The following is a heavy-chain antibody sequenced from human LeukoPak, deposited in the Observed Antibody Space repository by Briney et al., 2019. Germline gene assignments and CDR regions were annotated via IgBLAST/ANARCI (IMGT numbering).Heavy chain of an antibody. D-gene: IGHD6-13*01. J-gene: IGHJ6*03. CDR3: ARSEGGSWRSYYYMDV. CDR1: GYSFTSYW. Sequence: GESLKISCKGSGYSFTSYWIAWVRQMPGKGLEWMGIIYPGDSTTRYSPSFQGQVTISADKSISTAYLQWSSLKASDTAMYYCARSEGGSWRSYYYMDVWGTGTTVTVSS. CDR2: IYPGDSTT. V-gene: IGHV5-51*01.